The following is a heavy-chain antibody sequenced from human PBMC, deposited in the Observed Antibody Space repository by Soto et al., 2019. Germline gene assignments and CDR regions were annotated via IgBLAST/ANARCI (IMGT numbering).Heavy chain of an antibody. J-gene: IGHJ6*03. CDR1: GFTLSGYA. CDR3: ARRARPDFYYMDV. V-gene: IGHV3-64*01. Sequence: EVQLAESGGGLAQPGGSLRLSCAASGFTLSGYAMDWVRQAPGKGLEYVSGISSNGVGTYYANSVQGRFTISRDNSKNTVYLQMGRLRPEEMAVYYCARRARPDFYYMDVWGKGNTVTVSS. D-gene: IGHD6-6*01. CDR2: ISSNGVGT.